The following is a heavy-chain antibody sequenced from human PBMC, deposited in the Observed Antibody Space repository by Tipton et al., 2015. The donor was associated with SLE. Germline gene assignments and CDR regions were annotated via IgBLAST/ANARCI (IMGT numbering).Heavy chain of an antibody. CDR2: IIPILGIA. CDR1: GGTFSSYA. D-gene: IGHD4-17*01. J-gene: IGHJ6*02. CDR3: ARPYGDYDYYYYGMDV. V-gene: IGHV1-69*09. Sequence: QLVQSGAEVKKPGSSVKVSCKASGGTFSSYAISWVRQAPGQGLEWMGGIIPILGIANYAQKFQGRVTITADKSTSTAYMELSSLRSEDTAVYYCARPYGDYDYYYYGMDVWGQGTTVTVSS.